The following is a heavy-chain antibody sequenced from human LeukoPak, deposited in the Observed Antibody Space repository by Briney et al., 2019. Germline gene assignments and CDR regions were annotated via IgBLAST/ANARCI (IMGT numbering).Heavy chain of an antibody. CDR2: IYYSGST. V-gene: IGHV4-39*07. CDR3: ARGGSHSGSKQRYFDY. J-gene: IGHJ4*02. Sequence: SETLSLTCTVSGGSISSSSYYWGWIRQPPGKGLEWIGSIYYSGSTYYNPSLKSRVTISVDTSKNQFSLKLSSVTAADTAVYYCARGGSHSGSKQRYFDYWGQGTLVTVSS. CDR1: GGSISSSSYY. D-gene: IGHD1-26*01.